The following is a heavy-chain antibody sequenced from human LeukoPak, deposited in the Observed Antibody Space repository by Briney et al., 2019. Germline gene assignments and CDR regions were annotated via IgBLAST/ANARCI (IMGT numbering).Heavy chain of an antibody. D-gene: IGHD5-24*01. V-gene: IGHV7-4-1*02. CDR1: GYTFTNYA. CDR3: AVPNRVVREMATIGNYYYGMDV. J-gene: IGHJ6*02. Sequence: GASVKVSCKASGYTFTNYAMNWVRQAPGQGLEWMGWINTKTGNPTYAQDFTGRFVFSLDTSVRTAYLQISSLKAEDTAVYYCAVPNRVVREMATIGNYYYGMDVGGQGTTVTVSS. CDR2: INTKTGNP.